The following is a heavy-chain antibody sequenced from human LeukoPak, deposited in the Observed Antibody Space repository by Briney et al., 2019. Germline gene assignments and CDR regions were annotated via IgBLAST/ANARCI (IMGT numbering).Heavy chain of an antibody. CDR2: ISDSGGST. J-gene: IGHJ4*02. Sequence: SGGSLRLSCAASGFTFANYAMTWVRQAPGKGLEWVSAISDSGGSTYYADSVKGRFTISGDNSKNTLYLQMSSLRAEDTAIYYCAKGNYYGPGSYYTVASSPVYWGQGTLVTVSS. V-gene: IGHV3-23*01. CDR1: GFTFANYA. D-gene: IGHD3-10*01. CDR3: AKGNYYGPGSYYTVASSPVY.